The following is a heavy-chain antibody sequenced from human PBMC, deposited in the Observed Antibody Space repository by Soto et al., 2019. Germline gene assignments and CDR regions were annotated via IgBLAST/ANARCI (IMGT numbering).Heavy chain of an antibody. Sequence: PSETLSLTCTVSGGSFKSGSYSWSWIRQPAGKGLEWIGRIYTSGSTNYNPSLKSRVTMSVDTSKNQFSLKLSSVTAADTAVYYCAREGYYDSSGYYYWGQGTLVTVSS. CDR3: AREGYYDSSGYYY. D-gene: IGHD3-22*01. CDR2: IYTSGST. J-gene: IGHJ4*02. CDR1: GGSFKSGSYS. V-gene: IGHV4-61*02.